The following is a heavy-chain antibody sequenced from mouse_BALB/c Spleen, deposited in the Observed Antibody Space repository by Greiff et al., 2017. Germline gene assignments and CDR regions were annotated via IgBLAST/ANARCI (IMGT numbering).Heavy chain of an antibody. CDR3: ARSGAPDSSGYEKDY. V-gene: IGHV5-17*02. D-gene: IGHD3-2*01. J-gene: IGHJ4*01. CDR2: ISSGSSTI. CDR1: GFTFSSFG. Sequence: EVKVVESGGGLVQPGGSRKLSCAASGFTFSSFGMHWVRQAPEKGLEWVAYISSGSSTIYYADTVKGRFTISRDNPKNTLFLQMTSLRSEDTAMYYCARSGAPDSSGYEKDYWGQGTSVTVSS.